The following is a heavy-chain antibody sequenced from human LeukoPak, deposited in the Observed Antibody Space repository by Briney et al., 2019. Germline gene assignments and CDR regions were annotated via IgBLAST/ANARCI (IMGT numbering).Heavy chain of an antibody. D-gene: IGHD3-3*01. CDR3: AKAKSRYDFWSGYVDY. CDR2: ISWNSGSI. CDR1: GFTFDDYA. V-gene: IGHV3-9*01. Sequence: PGGSLRLSCAASGFTFDDYAMHWVRHAPGKGLEWVSGISWNSGSIGYADSVEGRFTISRDNAKNSLYLQMNSLRAEDTALYYCAKAKSRYDFWSGYVDYWGQGTLVTVSS. J-gene: IGHJ4*02.